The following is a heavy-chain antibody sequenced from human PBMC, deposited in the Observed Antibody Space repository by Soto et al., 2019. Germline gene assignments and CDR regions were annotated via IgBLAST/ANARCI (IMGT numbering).Heavy chain of an antibody. Sequence: SVKVSCKASGFTFTSSAMQWVRQARGQRLEWIGWIVVGSGNTNYAQKFQERVTITRDMSTSTAYMELSSLRSEDTAVYYCAAGYGSSYYYYMDVRGKGTTVTVSS. CDR3: AAGYGSSYYYYMDV. CDR2: IVVGSGNT. V-gene: IGHV1-58*02. J-gene: IGHJ6*03. CDR1: GFTFTSSA. D-gene: IGHD6-6*01.